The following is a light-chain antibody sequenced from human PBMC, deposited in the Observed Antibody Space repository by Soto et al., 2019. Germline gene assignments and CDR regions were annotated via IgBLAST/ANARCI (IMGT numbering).Light chain of an antibody. CDR3: QQSYSTPPEWT. CDR2: AAS. V-gene: IGKV1-39*01. Sequence: DIQMTQSPSSLSASVGDRVTITCRASQSISSYLNWYQQKPGKAPKLLIYAASSLQSGVPSRFSGSGSGTVFTLTISSLQPEDFATYYCQQSYSTPPEWTFGQGTKVEIK. CDR1: QSISSY. J-gene: IGKJ1*01.